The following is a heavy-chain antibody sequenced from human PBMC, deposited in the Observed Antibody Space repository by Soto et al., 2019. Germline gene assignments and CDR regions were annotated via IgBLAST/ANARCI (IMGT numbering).Heavy chain of an antibody. D-gene: IGHD3-9*01. CDR2: ISYDGSNK. V-gene: IGHV3-30*18. Sequence: VQLVESGGGVVQPGRSLRLSCAASGFTFSSYGMHWVRQAPGKGLEWVAVISYDGSNKYYADSVKGRFTISRDNSKNTLYLQMNSLRAEDTAVYYCAKDYDILTGYYTATHYYGMDVWGQGTTVTVSS. CDR3: AKDYDILTGYYTATHYYGMDV. J-gene: IGHJ6*02. CDR1: GFTFSSYG.